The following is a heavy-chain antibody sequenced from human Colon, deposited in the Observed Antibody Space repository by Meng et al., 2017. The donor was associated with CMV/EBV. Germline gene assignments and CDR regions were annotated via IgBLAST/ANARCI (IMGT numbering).Heavy chain of an antibody. Sequence: SETLSLTCTVSGASVNSDSHYWSWIRQPPGKGLEYIGYVYYSGATNYNPFFKSRVTISVDTSKNQFSLKLTSVTAADTAVYYCARDLSGSYSAPYYSYYGMDVWGQGTTVTVSS. CDR1: GASVNSDSHY. D-gene: IGHD4-11*01. CDR2: VYYSGAT. J-gene: IGHJ6*02. V-gene: IGHV4-61*01. CDR3: ARDLSGSYSAPYYSYYGMDV.